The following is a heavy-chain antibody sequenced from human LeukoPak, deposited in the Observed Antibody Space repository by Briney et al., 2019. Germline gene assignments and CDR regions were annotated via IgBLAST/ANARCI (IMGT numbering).Heavy chain of an antibody. V-gene: IGHV1-46*01. D-gene: IGHD4-17*01. CDR1: GYTFTSYG. CDR3: ARGGTETTAPTDY. J-gene: IGHJ4*02. CDR2: INPSSGST. Sequence: RASVKVSCKASGYTFTSYGISWVRQAPGQGLEWMGIINPSSGSTSYTQKFQGRVTMTRDTSTSTVDVELSSLRFEDTAVYYCARGGTETTAPTDYWGQGTLVTVSS.